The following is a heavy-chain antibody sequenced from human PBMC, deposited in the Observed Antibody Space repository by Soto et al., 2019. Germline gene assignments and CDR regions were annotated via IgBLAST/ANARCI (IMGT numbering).Heavy chain of an antibody. CDR2: IYNSGST. V-gene: IGHV4-61*01. CDR3: AIMPLWFGDYYFDY. CDR1: GGSVNSDNYY. Sequence: QVQLQESGPGLVKPSETLSLTCTVSGGSVNSDNYYWGWIRQPPGKALEWIGYIYNSGSTNYNPSLKSRVTISLDSSKQQFSLRLSSVTAAYTAVYYFAIMPLWFGDYYFDYWGQGTLVTVSS. J-gene: IGHJ4*02. D-gene: IGHD3-10*01.